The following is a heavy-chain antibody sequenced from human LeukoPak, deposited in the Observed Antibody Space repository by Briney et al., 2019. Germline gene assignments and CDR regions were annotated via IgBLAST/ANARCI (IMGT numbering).Heavy chain of an antibody. Sequence: SETLSLTCAVYGGSFSGYYWSWIRQPPGKGLEWIGEINHSGSTNYNPSLKSRVTISVDTSKNQFSLKLSSVTAADTAVYYCARVRRLGELLLLDPWGQGTLVTVSS. CDR2: INHSGST. J-gene: IGHJ5*02. D-gene: IGHD3-10*01. CDR3: ARVRRLGELLLLDP. V-gene: IGHV4-34*01. CDR1: GGSFSGYY.